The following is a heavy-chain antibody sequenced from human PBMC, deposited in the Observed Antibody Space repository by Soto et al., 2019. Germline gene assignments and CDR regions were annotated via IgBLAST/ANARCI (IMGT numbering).Heavy chain of an antibody. D-gene: IGHD3-9*01. CDR3: AKDDPPILTGYSGEKVLFDY. CDR2: ISGSGGTT. CDR1: GFTFSSYA. J-gene: IGHJ4*02. Sequence: GGSLRLSCASSGFTFSSYAMSWVRQAPGKGLEWVSSISGSGGTTYYADSAKGRFTISRDNSKNTLYLQMNSPRAEDTAVYYCAKDDPPILTGYSGEKVLFDYWGQGTLVTVSS. V-gene: IGHV3-23*01.